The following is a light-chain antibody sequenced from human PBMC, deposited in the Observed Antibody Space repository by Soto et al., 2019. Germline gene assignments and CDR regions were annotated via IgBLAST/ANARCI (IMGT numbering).Light chain of an antibody. V-gene: IGKV3-11*01. CDR2: DAS. CDR1: QSVSSY. Sequence: EIVLTQSPGTLSLSPGERATLSCRSSQSVSSYLAWYQQKPGQAPRLLIYDASNRATGIPARFSGSGSGTDFTLTISSLEPEDFAVYYCQQRSNWPPETFGQGTKWIS. J-gene: IGKJ1*01. CDR3: QQRSNWPPET.